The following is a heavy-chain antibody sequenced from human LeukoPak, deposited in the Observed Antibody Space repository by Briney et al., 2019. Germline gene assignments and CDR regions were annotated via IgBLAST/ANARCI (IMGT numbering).Heavy chain of an antibody. CDR1: GFTFSNYG. J-gene: IGHJ6*03. CDR2: INGYNGDT. D-gene: IGHD2-15*01. V-gene: IGHV1-18*01. CDR3: AGWGLAAPGTYYYYYMDA. Sequence: GASVKLSCKASGFTFSNYGVSWVRQAPGQGLEWVGWINGYNGDTHYAETVQGRLTMTTDTSKSMAFMELRSLRPADTAVYFCAGWGLAAPGTYYYYYMDAWGRGTPVTVSS.